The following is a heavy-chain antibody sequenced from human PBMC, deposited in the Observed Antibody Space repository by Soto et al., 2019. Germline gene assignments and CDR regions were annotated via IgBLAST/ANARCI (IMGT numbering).Heavy chain of an antibody. D-gene: IGHD2-2*01. CDR3: ARATFDSSTYYLDY. J-gene: IGHJ4*02. CDR1: GASIGGGDYY. CDR2: IYYTGNT. Sequence: QVQLQESGPGLVKPSQTLSLTCTVSGASIGGGDYYWTWIRQPPGKGLEWIGSIYYTGNTYSNPSLVSRLSISVDPSKNQFALRLTSGTAPDTAIYYCARATFDSSTYYLDYWGQGTLVTVSS. V-gene: IGHV4-30-4*01.